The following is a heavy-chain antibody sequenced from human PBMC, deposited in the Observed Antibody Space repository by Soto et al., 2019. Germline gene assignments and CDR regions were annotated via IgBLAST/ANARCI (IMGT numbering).Heavy chain of an antibody. CDR1: GDSISSYY. Sequence: QVQLQESGPGLVKPSETLSLTCTVSGDSISSYYWSWIRQPPGKGLEWIGSIHYSGSTNYNPSLTTRVTIAVDTSKNQFSPKLSAVTAADTAIYYCARHVGYCSCDTCYNYWYFDRWGRGTLVAVSS. CDR3: ARHVGYCSCDTCYNYWYFDR. CDR2: IHYSGST. V-gene: IGHV4-59*08. D-gene: IGHD2-15*01. J-gene: IGHJ2*01.